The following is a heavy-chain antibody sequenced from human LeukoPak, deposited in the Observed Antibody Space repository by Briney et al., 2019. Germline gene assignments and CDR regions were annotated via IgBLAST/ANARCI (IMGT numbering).Heavy chain of an antibody. CDR1: GFTFSRNA. CDR2: ISGSGGST. D-gene: IGHD3-10*01. CDR3: AKVIITGSFPDYFDN. J-gene: IGHJ4*02. V-gene: IGHV3-23*01. Sequence: GGSLRLSCAASGFTFSRNAMSWVRQAPGKGLEWVLGISGSGGSTYYADSVKGRFTISRDNSKNMLYLQMNSLRAEDSAIYYCAKVIITGSFPDYFDNWGQGTLVTVSS.